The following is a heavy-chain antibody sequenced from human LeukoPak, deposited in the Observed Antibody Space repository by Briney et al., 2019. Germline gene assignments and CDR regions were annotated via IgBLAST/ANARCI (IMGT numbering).Heavy chain of an antibody. J-gene: IGHJ6*02. CDR3: ARGAAARFRAPSYYGMDV. Sequence: GGSLRLSCAASGFTFSIYGMHWVRQAPGKGLEWVAVIWYDGSNKYYADSVKGRFTISRDNSKNTLYLQMNSLRAEDTAVYYCARGAAARFRAPSYYGMDVWGQGTTVTVSS. V-gene: IGHV3-33*01. CDR2: IWYDGSNK. D-gene: IGHD6-13*01. CDR1: GFTFSIYG.